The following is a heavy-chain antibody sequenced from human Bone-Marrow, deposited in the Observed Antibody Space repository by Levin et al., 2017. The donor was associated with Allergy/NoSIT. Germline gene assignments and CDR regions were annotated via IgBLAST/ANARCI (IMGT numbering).Heavy chain of an antibody. J-gene: IGHJ6*02. CDR2: IYHTGKA. V-gene: IGHV4/OR15-8*01. Sequence: SETLSLTCSVSGASITSTHWWSWVRQSPGKGLEWIGEIYHTGKANYSPSLESRVIISVDKSKNQFSLKVTSVTAADTAVYYCARDREVPCDTTICQYYYYNMDVWGQGTTVTVSS. CDR1: GASITSTHW. CDR3: ARDREVPCDTTICQYYYYNMDV. D-gene: IGHD2-2*01.